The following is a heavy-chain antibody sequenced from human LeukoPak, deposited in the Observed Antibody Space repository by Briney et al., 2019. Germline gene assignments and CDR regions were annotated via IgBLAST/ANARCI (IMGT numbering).Heavy chain of an antibody. CDR3: ARGPAYRFLEWLLMDY. CDR2: ISAYNGNT. Sequence: ASVKVSCKASGYTFTSYGISWVRQAPGQGLEWMGWISAYNGNTNYAQKLQGRVTMTTDTSTSTAYMELSRLRSDDTAVYYCARGPAYRFLEWLLMDYWGQGTLVTVSS. D-gene: IGHD3-3*01. CDR1: GYTFTSYG. V-gene: IGHV1-18*01. J-gene: IGHJ4*02.